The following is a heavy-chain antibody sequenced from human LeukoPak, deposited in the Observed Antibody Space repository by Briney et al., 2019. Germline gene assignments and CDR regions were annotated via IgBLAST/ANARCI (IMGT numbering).Heavy chain of an antibody. J-gene: IGHJ4*02. CDR3: ARVVYSGSWGYFDY. CDR1: GGSISTYC. Sequence: PSETLSLTCTVSGGSISTYCWSWIRQPPGKGLEWIEYIYYSGSTNYNPSLKSRVTISVDTSKTQFSLKLRSVTAADTAVYYCARVVYSGSWGYFDYWGQGTLVTVSS. D-gene: IGHD3-10*01. V-gene: IGHV4-59*12. CDR2: IYYSGST.